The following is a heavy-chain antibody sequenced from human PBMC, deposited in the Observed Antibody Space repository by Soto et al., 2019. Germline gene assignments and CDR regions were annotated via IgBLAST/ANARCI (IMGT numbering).Heavy chain of an antibody. J-gene: IGHJ5*02. Sequence: GGSLRLSCAASGFTFSDYYMSWIRQAPGKGLEWISHISDSATTMYYADPVKGRFTISRDNARKSLFLHMNSLRAEDTAVYYCARDTAFISSGLFNPWGQGTLVTVSS. D-gene: IGHD3-22*01. V-gene: IGHV3-11*01. CDR2: ISDSATTM. CDR1: GFTFSDYY. CDR3: ARDTAFISSGLFNP.